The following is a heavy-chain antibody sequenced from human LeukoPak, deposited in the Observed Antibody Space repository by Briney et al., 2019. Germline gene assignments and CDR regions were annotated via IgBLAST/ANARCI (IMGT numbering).Heavy chain of an antibody. D-gene: IGHD6-6*01. Sequence: GESLKISCKGSGYSFTNYWLGWVRQMPGRGLEWVGIIYPADSDTRYSPSFQGHVTISADKSITTAYLQWSSLQASDTAMYYCASQIYSSSSFDYWGQGTLVTVSS. V-gene: IGHV5-51*01. CDR3: ASQIYSSSSFDY. CDR1: GYSFTNYW. CDR2: IYPADSDT. J-gene: IGHJ4*02.